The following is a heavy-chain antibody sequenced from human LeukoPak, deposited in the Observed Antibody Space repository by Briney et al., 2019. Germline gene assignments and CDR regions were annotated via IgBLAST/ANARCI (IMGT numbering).Heavy chain of an antibody. CDR1: GFTVSSNY. D-gene: IGHD1-20*01. Sequence: GGSLRLSCAASGFTVSSNYMSWVRQAPGKGLEWVSVIYSGGSTYYADSVKGRFTISRDNAKNSLYLQMNSLRAEDTAVYYCARRRYNWNAIDYWGQGTLVTVSS. CDR2: IYSGGST. J-gene: IGHJ4*02. V-gene: IGHV3-53*01. CDR3: ARRRYNWNAIDY.